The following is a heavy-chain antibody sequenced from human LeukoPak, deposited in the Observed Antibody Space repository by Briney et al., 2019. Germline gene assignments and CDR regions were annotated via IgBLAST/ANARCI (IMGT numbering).Heavy chain of an antibody. D-gene: IGHD3-22*01. CDR1: GFTVSNNY. CDR2: IKQDGSEK. V-gene: IGHV3-7*01. Sequence: GGSLRLSCAASGFTVSNNYMSWVRQAPGKGLEWVANIKQDGSEKYYVDSVKGRFTISRDNAKNSLYLQMNSLRAEDTAVYYCARGPHYYDSSGYYPDYWGQGTLVTVSS. J-gene: IGHJ4*02. CDR3: ARGPHYYDSSGYYPDY.